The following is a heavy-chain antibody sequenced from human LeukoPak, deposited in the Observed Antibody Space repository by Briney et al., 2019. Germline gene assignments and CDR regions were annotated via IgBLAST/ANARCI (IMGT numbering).Heavy chain of an antibody. V-gene: IGHV4-34*01. J-gene: IGHJ2*01. CDR3: ASSRDLYHDAFTSYWYFDV. CDR1: GASFRAYY. CDR2: INDTGHA. Sequence: PSETLSLXCAVYGASFRAYYWSWIRQAPGKGLQWIGEINDTGHAIYNASLKSRVTMSVDTSKNQFSLKLKSVTAADTAVYYCASSRDLYHDAFTSYWYFDVWGRGSLVTVSS. D-gene: IGHD3-3*01.